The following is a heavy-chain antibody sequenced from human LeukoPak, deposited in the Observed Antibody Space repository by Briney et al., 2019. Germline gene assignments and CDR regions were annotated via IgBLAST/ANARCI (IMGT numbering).Heavy chain of an antibody. Sequence: PGGSLRLSCAASGFTFSSYSMNWVRQAPGKGLEWVSSISSSSSYIYYADSVKGRFTISRDNAKNSLYLQMDSLRAEDTAVYYCARDQGAWPAAGTSFDYWGQGTLVTVSS. J-gene: IGHJ4*02. CDR2: ISSSSSYI. CDR3: ARDQGAWPAAGTSFDY. V-gene: IGHV3-21*01. CDR1: GFTFSSYS. D-gene: IGHD6-13*01.